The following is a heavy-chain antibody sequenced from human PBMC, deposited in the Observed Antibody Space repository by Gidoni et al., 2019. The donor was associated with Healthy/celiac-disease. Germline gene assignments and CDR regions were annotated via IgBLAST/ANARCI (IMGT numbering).Heavy chain of an antibody. J-gene: IGHJ6*03. CDR3: ARIVATRPHYYYYMDV. Sequence: QVQLQESGPGLVKPSETLSLTCTVSGGSVSSGSYYWSWIRQPPGKGLEWIGYIYYSGSTNYNPSLKSRVTISVDTSKNQFSLKLSSVTAADTAVYYCARIVATRPHYYYYMDVWGKGTTVTVSS. CDR2: IYYSGST. CDR1: GGSVSSGSYY. D-gene: IGHD5-12*01. V-gene: IGHV4-61*01.